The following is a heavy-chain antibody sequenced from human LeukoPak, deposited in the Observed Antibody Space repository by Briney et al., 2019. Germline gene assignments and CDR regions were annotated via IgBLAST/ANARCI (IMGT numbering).Heavy chain of an antibody. V-gene: IGHV4-39*01. J-gene: IGHJ4*02. D-gene: IGHD4-17*01. CDR2: IYYSGST. Sequence: SETLSLTCTVSGGSISSSSHYWGWIRQPPGKGLEWIGSIYYSGSTYYDPSLKSRVTISVDTSKNQFSLELSSVTAADTAVYYCARVTRTFRYGDYVDYFDYWGQGTLVTVSS. CDR3: ARVTRTFRYGDYVDYFDY. CDR1: GGSISSSSHY.